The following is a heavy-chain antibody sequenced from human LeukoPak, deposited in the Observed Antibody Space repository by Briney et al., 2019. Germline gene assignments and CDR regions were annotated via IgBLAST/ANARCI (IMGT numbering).Heavy chain of an antibody. J-gene: IGHJ4*02. D-gene: IGHD4-23*01. Sequence: GASVKVSCKASGYTFTNYYMHWVRQAPGQGLEWMGIINPSGGSTSSAQKFQGRVTVTRDTSTSTVYMELSSLRSEDTAVYYCASWGYGGFDYWGQGTLVTVSS. CDR3: ASWGYGGFDY. V-gene: IGHV1-46*01. CDR2: INPSGGST. CDR1: GYTFTNYY.